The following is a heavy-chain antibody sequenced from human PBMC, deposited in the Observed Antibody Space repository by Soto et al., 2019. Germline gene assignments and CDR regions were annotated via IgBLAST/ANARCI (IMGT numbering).Heavy chain of an antibody. CDR2: ISNRSSYI. CDR1: GFIFRYYS. CDR3: TVAMENGDFQH. D-gene: IGHD2-8*01. J-gene: IGHJ1*01. Sequence: EVQLVESGGGLVKPGESLRISCAASGFIFRYYSMNWVRQAPGKGLEWVSSISNRSSYIYYGDSVRGRFTISRDNAKNSLYLQMNSLRGEDTAVYYCTVAMENGDFQHWGRGTLVTVSS. V-gene: IGHV3-21*02.